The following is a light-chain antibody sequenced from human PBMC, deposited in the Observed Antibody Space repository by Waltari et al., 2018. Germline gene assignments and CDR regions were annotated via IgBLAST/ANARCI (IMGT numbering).Light chain of an antibody. J-gene: IGKJ5*01. CDR1: QSVLYSSNNKNY. CDR3: QQYYTTPPT. Sequence: DIVMTQSPDSLAVSLGARATINCKSSQSVLYSSNNKNYLAWYQQKPGQPPKLFIYWAATRESVVPDRVSGSGSGTDFTLTISSLQAEDVAVYYCQQYYTTPPTFGQGTRLEIK. CDR2: WAA. V-gene: IGKV4-1*01.